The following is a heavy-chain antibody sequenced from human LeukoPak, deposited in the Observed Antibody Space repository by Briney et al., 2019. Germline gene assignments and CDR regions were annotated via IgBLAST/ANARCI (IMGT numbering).Heavy chain of an antibody. Sequence: GASVKVSCKASGGTFSSYAISWVRQVPGQGLEWMGGIIPIFGTANYAQKFQGRVTITADESTSTAYMELSSLRSEDTAVYYCVRDQRVVGATTVYYYFDYWGQGTLVTVSS. V-gene: IGHV1-69*13. CDR3: VRDQRVVGATTVYYYFDY. CDR1: GGTFSSYA. J-gene: IGHJ4*02. CDR2: IIPIFGTA. D-gene: IGHD1-26*01.